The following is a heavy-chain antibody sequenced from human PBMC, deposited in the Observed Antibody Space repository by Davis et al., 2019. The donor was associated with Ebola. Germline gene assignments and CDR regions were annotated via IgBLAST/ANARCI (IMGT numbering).Heavy chain of an antibody. CDR1: GGTFSSYA. D-gene: IGHD3-16*02. Sequence: SVTVSCKASGGTFSSYAISWVRQAPGQGLEWMGGIIPIFGTANYAQKFQGRVTITADKSTSTAYMELSSLRSEDTAVYYCAGGDYIWGSYRHHNYWGQGTLVTVSS. V-gene: IGHV1-69*06. J-gene: IGHJ4*02. CDR3: AGGDYIWGSYRHHNY. CDR2: IIPIFGTA.